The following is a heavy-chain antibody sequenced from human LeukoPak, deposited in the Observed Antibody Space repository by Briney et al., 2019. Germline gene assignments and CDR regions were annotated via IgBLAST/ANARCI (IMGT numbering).Heavy chain of an antibody. J-gene: IGHJ6*03. D-gene: IGHD3-10*01. CDR1: GGSISSSSYY. Sequence: SETLSLTCTVSGGSISSSSYYWGWIRQPPGKGLEWIGSIYCSGSTYYNPSLKSRVTISVDTSKNQFSLKLSSVTAADTAVYYCASPRATYYGSGSYYNAYYYYYMDVWGKGTTVTVSS. CDR2: IYCSGST. V-gene: IGHV4-39*01. CDR3: ASPRATYYGSGSYYNAYYYYYMDV.